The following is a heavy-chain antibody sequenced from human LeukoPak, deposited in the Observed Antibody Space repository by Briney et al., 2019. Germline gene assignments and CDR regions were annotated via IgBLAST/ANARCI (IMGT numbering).Heavy chain of an antibody. V-gene: IGHV4-39*07. CDR1: GGSITSSKYF. Sequence: PSETLSLTCAVSGGSITSSKYFWGWIRQPPGKELELIGIISYSGSTDYNRSLKSRVTISTDTSTNQFSLKLTSVTAAHTAVYYCAGLGVMVLVYQFEYWGRGTPVTVSS. CDR2: ISYSGST. CDR3: AGLGVMVLVYQFEY. J-gene: IGHJ4*02. D-gene: IGHD2-8*01.